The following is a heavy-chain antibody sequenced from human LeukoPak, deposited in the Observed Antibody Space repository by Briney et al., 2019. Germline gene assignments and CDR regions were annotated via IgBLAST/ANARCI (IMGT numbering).Heavy chain of an antibody. Sequence: PGGSLRLSCAASGFTFSSYWMHWVRQAPGKGLVWVSRINSDVSSTSYADSVKGRFTISRDNAKNTLYLQMNSLRAEDTAVYYCARDHTIFGVALRYWGQGTLVTVSS. CDR1: GFTFSSYW. CDR2: INSDVSST. V-gene: IGHV3-74*01. D-gene: IGHD3-3*01. CDR3: ARDHTIFGVALRY. J-gene: IGHJ4*02.